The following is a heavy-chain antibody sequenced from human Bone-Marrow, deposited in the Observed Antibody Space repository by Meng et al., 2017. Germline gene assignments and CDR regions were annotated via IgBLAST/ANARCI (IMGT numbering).Heavy chain of an antibody. CDR1: DFTLGGSD. CDR3: TIYRSGHI. D-gene: IGHD6-19*01. Sequence: GESLKISCAASDFTLGGSDVHWVRQASGKGLEWVGRIVTKDKNYATSYAASVKGSFTISRDDSGNTAFLQMNSLKTEDTALYYCTIYRSGHIWGQGTMVTVSS. V-gene: IGHV3-73*01. J-gene: IGHJ3*02. CDR2: IVTKDKNYAT.